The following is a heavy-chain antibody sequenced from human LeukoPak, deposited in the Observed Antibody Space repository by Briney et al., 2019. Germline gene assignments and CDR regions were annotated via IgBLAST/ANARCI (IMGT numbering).Heavy chain of an antibody. CDR2: INPSGGST. CDR1: GYTFTSYY. V-gene: IGHV1-46*01. Sequence: GASVKVSCKASGYTFTSYYMHWVRQAPGQGLEWKGIINPSGGSTSYAQKFQGRVTMSRDTSTSTVYMQLSSLRSEDAAVYYCAREEAYGATFDYWGQGTLVTVSS. CDR3: AREEAYGATFDY. D-gene: IGHD4-17*01. J-gene: IGHJ4*02.